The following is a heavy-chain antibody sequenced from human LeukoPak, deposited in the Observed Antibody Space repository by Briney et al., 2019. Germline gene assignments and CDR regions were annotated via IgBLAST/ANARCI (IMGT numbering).Heavy chain of an antibody. CDR1: GISISSYY. CDR2: ISYGGTT. CDR3: AKSGGTTIFDF. Sequence: SETLPLTCTVSGISISSYYWNWIRLSPGRGLEWIGYISYGGTTSYSPSLKSRITMSIDTSKNQFSLKLSSVTAADAAVYYCAKSGGTTIFDFWGQGTLVTVSS. D-gene: IGHD3-16*01. V-gene: IGHV4-59*01. J-gene: IGHJ4*02.